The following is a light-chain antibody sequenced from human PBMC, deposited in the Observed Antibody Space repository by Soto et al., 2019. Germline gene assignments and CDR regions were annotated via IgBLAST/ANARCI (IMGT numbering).Light chain of an antibody. V-gene: IGLV7-43*01. CDR3: LLHSGTVTAHRWV. Sequence: QAVVTQEPSLTVSPGGSVPLTCASSTGAGSGYYPNWFQQKPGQAPRSLIYSTSNKLSWTPARFSGSLLGGKAALTLSDVQPADYADYYCLLHSGTVTAHRWVFGGGTKLTVL. CDR1: TGAGSGYY. J-gene: IGLJ3*02. CDR2: STS.